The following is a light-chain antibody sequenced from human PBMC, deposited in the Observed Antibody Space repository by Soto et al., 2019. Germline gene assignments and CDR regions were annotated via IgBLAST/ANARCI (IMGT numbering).Light chain of an antibody. J-gene: IGLJ3*02. CDR1: SSDVGGWPH. CDR3: SSYTARSTLV. V-gene: IGLV2-14*01. CDR2: EVS. Sequence: QSVLTQPASVSASPGQSITISCAGTSSDVGGWPHVSWYQQHPGKAPKLVIYEVSNRPSGVSSRFSGSKSGSTASLTISGLQAEDEADYYCSSYTARSTLVFGGGTKVTVL.